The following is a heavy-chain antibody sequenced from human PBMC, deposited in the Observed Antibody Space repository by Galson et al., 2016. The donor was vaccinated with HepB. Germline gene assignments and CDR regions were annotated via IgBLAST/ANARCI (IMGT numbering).Heavy chain of an antibody. CDR3: AKEGVAYTTTWFSAFDF. V-gene: IGHV3-30*18. CDR2: ISYDGSFK. D-gene: IGHD2-2*01. CDR1: GFTFSSYG. Sequence: SLRLSCAASGFTFSSYGIHWVRQAPGKGLEWVAVISYDGSFKYYADSVKGRLTISRDNSKSTLYLQMNSLRVEDAAVYYCAKEGVAYTTTWFSAFDFWGQGTMVTVSP. J-gene: IGHJ3*01.